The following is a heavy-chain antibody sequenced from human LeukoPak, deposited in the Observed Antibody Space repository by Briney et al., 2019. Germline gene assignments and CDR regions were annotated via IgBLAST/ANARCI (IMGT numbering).Heavy chain of an antibody. Sequence: SVKVSCKASGYTFTSYDINWVRQATGQGLEGMGWMNPNSGNTGYAQKFQGRVTMTRNTSISTAYMELSSLRSEDTAVYYCARLFDYVWGSYRPWGQGTLVTVSS. D-gene: IGHD3-16*02. CDR1: GYTFTSYD. J-gene: IGHJ5*02. CDR2: MNPNSGNT. V-gene: IGHV1-8*01. CDR3: ARLFDYVWGSYRP.